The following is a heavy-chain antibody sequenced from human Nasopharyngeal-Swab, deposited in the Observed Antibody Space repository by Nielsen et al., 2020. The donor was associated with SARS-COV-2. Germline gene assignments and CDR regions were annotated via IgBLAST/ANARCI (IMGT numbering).Heavy chain of an antibody. CDR3: ARVGIAVAGTDYYYMDV. V-gene: IGHV1-69*06. CDR2: IIPIFGTA. Sequence: SVQVSCKASGGTFSSYAISWVRQAPGQGLEWMGGIIPIFGTANYAQKFQGRVTITADKSTSTAYMELSSLRSEDTAVYYCARVGIAVAGTDYYYMDVWGKGTTATVSS. D-gene: IGHD6-19*01. J-gene: IGHJ6*03. CDR1: GGTFSSYA.